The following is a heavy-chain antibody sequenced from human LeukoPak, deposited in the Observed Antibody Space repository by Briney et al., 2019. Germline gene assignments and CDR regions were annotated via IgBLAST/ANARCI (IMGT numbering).Heavy chain of an antibody. V-gene: IGHV3-23*01. CDR3: AKDLKGDFWSGYYTDPGY. D-gene: IGHD3-3*01. CDR2: ISGSGGST. Sequence: GGSLRLSCAASGFTFSSYAMSWVRQAPGKGLEWVSAISGSGGSTYYADSVKGRFTISRDNSKNTLYLQMNSLRAEDTVVYYCAKDLKGDFWSGYYTDPGYWGQGTLVTVSS. J-gene: IGHJ4*02. CDR1: GFTFSSYA.